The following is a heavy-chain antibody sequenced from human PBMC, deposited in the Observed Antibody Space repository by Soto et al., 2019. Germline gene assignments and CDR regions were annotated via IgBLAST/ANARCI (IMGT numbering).Heavy chain of an antibody. CDR2: IKSKIDGGTT. Sequence: EVQLVESGGGLVKPGGSLRVSCAASGITFSNAWMTWVRQAPGKGLEWVGRIKSKIDGGTTDYGVPVKGRFTISRDDSKNTLYLQMNSLKTEDTAVYYCTTGRSSSSLYFDSWGQGTLVTVSS. CDR1: GITFSNAW. V-gene: IGHV3-15*01. D-gene: IGHD6-6*01. CDR3: TTGRSSSSLYFDS. J-gene: IGHJ4*02.